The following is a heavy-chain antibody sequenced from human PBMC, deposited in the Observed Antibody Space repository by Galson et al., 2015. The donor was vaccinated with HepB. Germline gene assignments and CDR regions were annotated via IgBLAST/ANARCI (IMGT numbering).Heavy chain of an antibody. D-gene: IGHD3-10*01. J-gene: IGHJ3*01. Sequence: LSLTCTVSGGSVSSSSYYWDWIRQPPGKGLEWIGSVYYSGTTYYNPSLKSRVTLSVDTSKNQFSLKLSSVTAPETAVYYCARRGQFGVFHTFDAWGQGTMVTVSS. CDR1: GGSVSSSSYY. CDR3: ARRGQFGVFHTFDA. V-gene: IGHV4-39*01. CDR2: VYYSGTT.